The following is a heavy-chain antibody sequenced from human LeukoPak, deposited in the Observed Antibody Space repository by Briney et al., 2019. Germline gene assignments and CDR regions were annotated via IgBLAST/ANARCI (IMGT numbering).Heavy chain of an antibody. J-gene: IGHJ5*02. V-gene: IGHV1-8*01. CDR3: APYYYDSSGYIHNWFDP. CDR1: GYTFTSYD. Sequence: ASVKVSCKASGYTFTSYDINWVRQATGQGLEWMGWMNPNSGNTGYAQKFQGRVTMTRNTSISTAYMELSSLRSEDTAVYYCAPYYYDSSGYIHNWFDPWGQGTLVTVSS. CDR2: MNPNSGNT. D-gene: IGHD3-22*01.